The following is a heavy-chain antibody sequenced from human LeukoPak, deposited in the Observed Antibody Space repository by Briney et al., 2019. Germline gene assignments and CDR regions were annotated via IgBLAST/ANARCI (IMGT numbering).Heavy chain of an antibody. V-gene: IGHV3-9*01. CDR2: ISWNSGSI. D-gene: IGHD5-12*01. CDR1: GFNFSIYA. CDR3: AKDGGYHFDY. Sequence: PGGSLRLSCAASGFNFSIYAMHWVRQAPGKGLEWVSGISWNSGSIDYADSVKGRFTISRDNAKNSLYLQMNSLRAEDTALYYCAKDGGYHFDYWGQGTLVTVSS. J-gene: IGHJ4*02.